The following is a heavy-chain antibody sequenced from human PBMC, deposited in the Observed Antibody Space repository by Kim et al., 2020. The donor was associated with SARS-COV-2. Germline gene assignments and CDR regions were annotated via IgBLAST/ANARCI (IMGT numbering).Heavy chain of an antibody. CDR2: ISSSSSYI. Sequence: GGSLRLSCAASGFTFSSYSMNWVRQAPGKGLEWVSSISSSSSYIYYADSVKGRFTISRDNAKNSLYLQMNSLRAEDTAVYYCARVCLEDIAARCLFYYGMDVWGQGTTVTVSS. CDR1: GFTFSSYS. V-gene: IGHV3-21*01. J-gene: IGHJ6*02. CDR3: ARVCLEDIAARCLFYYGMDV. D-gene: IGHD6-6*01.